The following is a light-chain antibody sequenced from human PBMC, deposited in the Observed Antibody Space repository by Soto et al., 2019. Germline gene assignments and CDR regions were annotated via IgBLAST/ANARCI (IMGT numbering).Light chain of an antibody. CDR3: QQYNSSYT. V-gene: IGKV1-5*03. CDR2: KAS. CDR1: QSISSW. Sequence: DFQMTQSPSTLSASVGDRVTITCRASQSISSWLAWYQQKPGKAPKLLIYKASSLESGVPSRFSGSGSGTEFPLTISSLQPDDFATYYCQQYNSSYTFGQGTKLEIK. J-gene: IGKJ2*01.